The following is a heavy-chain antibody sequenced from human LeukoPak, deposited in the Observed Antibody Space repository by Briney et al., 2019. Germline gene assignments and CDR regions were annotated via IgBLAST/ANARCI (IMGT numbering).Heavy chain of an antibody. D-gene: IGHD1-1*01. V-gene: IGHV1-3*01. CDR2: INADNGNT. J-gene: IGHJ1*01. Sequence: GASVKVSCKASGYTFNSHPMHWVRQAPGQRLEWMGWINADNGNTRYSQKLQGRVTITRDTSANTAYMELSGLRSDDTAVYYRAREAGTNWIFGEYFPFWGQGTLVTVSA. CDR3: AREAGTNWIFGEYFPF. CDR1: GYTFNSHP.